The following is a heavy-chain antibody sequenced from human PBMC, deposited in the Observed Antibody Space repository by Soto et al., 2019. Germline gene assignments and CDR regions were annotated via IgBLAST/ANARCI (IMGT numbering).Heavy chain of an antibody. CDR2: IIAIFTRT. V-gene: IGHV1-69*01. CDR1: GGTFSTSS. D-gene: IGHD2-15*01. Sequence: QLQLVQSGTEVKEPGSSVKVSCKASGGTFSTSSFVWVRQGPGQGREWLGGIIAIFTRTNFAQKFQGRVTFRADESSRTPYLELRSLTSEDTAIYYYARDVVRSTAGDSWGQGTLVTVS. CDR3: ARDVVRSTAGDS. J-gene: IGHJ5*01.